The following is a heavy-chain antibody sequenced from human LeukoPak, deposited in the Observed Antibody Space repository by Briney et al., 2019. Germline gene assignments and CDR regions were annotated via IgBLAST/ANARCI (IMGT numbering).Heavy chain of an antibody. V-gene: IGHV1-8*01. D-gene: IGHD6-13*01. J-gene: IGHJ6*02. CDR3: ARGRSSSWYGYYGMDV. Sequence: ASVKVSCKASGYTFTSYDINWVRQATGQGLEWMGWMNPNSGNTGYAQKFQGRVTMTRNTSISTAYMELSSLRSEDTAVYYCARGRSSSWYGYYGMDVWGQGTTVTVSS. CDR2: MNPNSGNT. CDR1: GYTFTSYD.